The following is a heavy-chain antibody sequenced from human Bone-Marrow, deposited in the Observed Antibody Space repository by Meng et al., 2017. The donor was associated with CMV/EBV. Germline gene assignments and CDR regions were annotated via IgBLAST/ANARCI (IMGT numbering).Heavy chain of an antibody. V-gene: IGHV3-74*01. CDR3: ATFIYYFWRGCYCYFDS. D-gene: IGHD3-3*01. J-gene: IGHJ4*02. CDR2: INSDGSST. Sequence: SLKTSWAAAGSTFSSYWMHWLRQAPGKGLLLVSRINSDGSSTSYEDSVKGRFTISRDNTKTTLYLQMNIRRAEDTAVYYCATFIYYFWRGCYCYFDSWGQGTLVTVSS. CDR1: GSTFSSYW.